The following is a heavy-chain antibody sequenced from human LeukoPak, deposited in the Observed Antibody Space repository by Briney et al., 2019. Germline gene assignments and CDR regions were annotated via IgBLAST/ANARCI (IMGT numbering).Heavy chain of an antibody. D-gene: IGHD5-12*01. CDR1: SGAISTSHW. CDR2: INHSGST. CDR3: ARGRRRLDY. V-gene: IGHV4-4*02. J-gene: IGHJ4*02. Sequence: SGTLSLTCTVSSGAISTSHWLSWVRQPPGKGLEWIGEINHSGSTNYNPSLKSRVTISVDTSKNQFSLKLSSVTAADTAVYYCARGRRRLDYWGQGTLVTVSS.